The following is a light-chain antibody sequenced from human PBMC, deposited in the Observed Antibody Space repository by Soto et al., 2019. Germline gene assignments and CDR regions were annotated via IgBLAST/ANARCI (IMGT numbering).Light chain of an antibody. V-gene: IGLV2-14*01. CDR2: EVS. CDR3: SSYTSIITLYV. CDR1: SSDVGGYNY. J-gene: IGLJ1*01. Sequence: QSVLTQPASVSGSPGQSITISCTGTSSDVGGYNYVSWYQQHPGKAPKLMIYEVSNRPSGVSDRFSGSKSGNTASLTISGLQAEDEADYYCSSYTSIITLYVFGSETKVTV.